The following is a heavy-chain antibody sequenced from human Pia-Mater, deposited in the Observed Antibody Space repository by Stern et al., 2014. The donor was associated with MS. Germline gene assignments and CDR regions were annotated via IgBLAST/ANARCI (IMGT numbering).Heavy chain of an antibody. J-gene: IGHJ4*02. Sequence: QVQLGQSGPGLVKPSQTLSLTCAVTGGSISSAEYYWSWIRQSPGKGLEWIGYIHYSGTTYYNPSLKSRVTISVDTSKNQFSLKLRSVTAADTDVYYCSRDADGYSLVFGYWGRGTLVTVSS. CDR2: IHYSGTT. CDR1: GGSISSAEYY. CDR3: SRDADGYSLVFGY. D-gene: IGHD5-24*01. V-gene: IGHV4-30-4*01.